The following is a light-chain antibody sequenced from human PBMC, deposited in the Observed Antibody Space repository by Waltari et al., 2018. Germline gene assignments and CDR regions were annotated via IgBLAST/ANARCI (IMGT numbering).Light chain of an antibody. CDR1: NIGSRS. J-gene: IGLJ2*01. CDR2: YDT. CDR3: QVWDSSRAHVI. Sequence: YVLTQPPSVSVAPGQPARITCDITNIGSRSVHLCQQRPGQAPVTVIHYDTDRPSGIPARFSGSNSRDTATLTISRVEAGDEADYYCQVWDSSRAHVIFGGGTRLTVL. V-gene: IGLV3-21*04.